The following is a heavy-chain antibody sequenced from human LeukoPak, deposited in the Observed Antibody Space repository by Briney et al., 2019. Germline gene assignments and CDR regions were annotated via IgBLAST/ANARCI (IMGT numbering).Heavy chain of an antibody. CDR3: ARGPYVDTAMVYDY. CDR1: GDSVSSNSAA. CDR2: TYYRSKWYN. D-gene: IGHD5-18*01. Sequence: SQTLSLTCAISGDSVSSNSAAWNWLRQSPSRGLEWLGRTYYRSKWYNDYAVSVKSRITINPDTSKNQSSLQLNSVTPEDTAVYYCARGPYVDTAMVYDYWGQGTLVTVSS. J-gene: IGHJ4*02. V-gene: IGHV6-1*01.